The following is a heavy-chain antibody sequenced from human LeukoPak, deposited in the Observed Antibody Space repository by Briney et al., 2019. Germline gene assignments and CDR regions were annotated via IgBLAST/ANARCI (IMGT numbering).Heavy chain of an antibody. CDR3: ATGDYDILTGYYSDLDY. J-gene: IGHJ4*02. CDR2: INPNSGGT. V-gene: IGHV1-2*02. CDR1: GYSFTGYY. D-gene: IGHD3-9*01. Sequence: EASVKVSCKASGYSFTGYYMHWVRQAPGQGLEWMGWINPNSGGTNYAQKLQGRVTMTEDTSTDTAYMELSSLRSEDTAVYYCATGDYDILTGYYSDLDYWGQGTLVTVSS.